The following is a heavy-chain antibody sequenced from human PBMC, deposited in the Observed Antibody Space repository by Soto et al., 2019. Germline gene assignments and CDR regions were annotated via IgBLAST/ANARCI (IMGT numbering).Heavy chain of an antibody. CDR3: ARQDIVLMVYANDY. Sequence: PSETLSLTCTVSGGSINSYYWSWIRQPPGKGLEWIGYIYYSGSTNYNPSLKSRVTISVDTSKNQLSLKLSSVTAADTAVYYCARQDIVLMVYANDYWGQGTLVTVSS. J-gene: IGHJ4*02. D-gene: IGHD2-8*01. V-gene: IGHV4-59*08. CDR1: GGSINSYY. CDR2: IYYSGST.